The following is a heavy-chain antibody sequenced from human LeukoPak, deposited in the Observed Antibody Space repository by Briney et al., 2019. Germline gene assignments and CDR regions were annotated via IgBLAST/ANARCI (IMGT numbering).Heavy chain of an antibody. CDR2: IYHSGST. CDR1: GYSISSGCY. V-gene: IGHV4-38-2*02. CDR3: ARGIARYCSGPCEGDAFDI. J-gene: IGHJ3*02. D-gene: IGHD2-15*01. Sequence: PSETLSLTCTVSGYSISSGCYWGWIRQPPGKGLEWIGSIYHSGSTYYNPSLKSRVTISVDTSKNQFSLKLSSVTAADTAVYYCARGIARYCSGPCEGDAFDIWGQGTMVTVSS.